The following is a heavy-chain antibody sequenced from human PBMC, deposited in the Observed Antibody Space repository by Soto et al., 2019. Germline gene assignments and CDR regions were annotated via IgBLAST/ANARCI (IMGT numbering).Heavy chain of an antibody. Sequence: EVQLVESGGVSVQPGGSLRLSCTASGFTLSNYWMHWVRQAPGKGLVWVSRINTDGSTTTYADSVKGRFTISRDKAKNTLYLQMNSLRDEDTAVYYCVRIRRGDGYTFGYWGQGPLVTVSS. CDR1: GFTLSNYW. CDR2: INTDGSTT. D-gene: IGHD5-12*01. V-gene: IGHV3-74*01. CDR3: VRIRRGDGYTFGY. J-gene: IGHJ4*02.